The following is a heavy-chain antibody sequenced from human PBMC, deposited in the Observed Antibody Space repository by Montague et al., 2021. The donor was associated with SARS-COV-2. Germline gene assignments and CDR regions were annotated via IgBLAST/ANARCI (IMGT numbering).Heavy chain of an antibody. Sequence: SETLSLTCTVSGYSISSGNYWGWIRQPPGKGLEWVGGISYIGKTKYRPSLKSRLTISLDSSKNQFSLQARSVTAADTAVYYCVRVLDTPVLDYWGQGTLVTVSS. CDR3: VRVLDTPVLDY. CDR2: ISYIGKT. D-gene: IGHD2-8*02. V-gene: IGHV4-38-2*02. J-gene: IGHJ4*02. CDR1: GYSISSGNY.